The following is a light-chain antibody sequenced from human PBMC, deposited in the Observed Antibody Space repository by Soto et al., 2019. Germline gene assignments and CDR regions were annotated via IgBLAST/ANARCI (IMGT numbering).Light chain of an antibody. J-gene: IGLJ2*01. V-gene: IGLV1-44*01. Sequence: QSVLTQPPSASGTHGQRVTISCSGSSSNIGINTVNWYQQLPGTAPKLLIHSNNQRPSGVPDRSSVSKSGTSASLAISGLQSEDEADYYCAAWDTSLNGVAFGGGTKLTVL. CDR1: SSNIGINT. CDR2: SNN. CDR3: AAWDTSLNGVA.